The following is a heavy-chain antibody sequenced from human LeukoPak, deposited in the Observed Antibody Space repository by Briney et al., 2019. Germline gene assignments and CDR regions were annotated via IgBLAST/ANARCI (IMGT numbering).Heavy chain of an antibody. CDR3: ARSGVAGGNPEYFDY. CDR1: GGSFSGYY. J-gene: IGHJ4*02. D-gene: IGHD1-26*01. CDR2: INHSGST. V-gene: IGHV4-34*01. Sequence: SETLSLTCAVYGGSFSGYYWSWIRQPPGKGLEWIGEINHSGSTNYNPSLKSRVTISVDTSKNQFSLKLSSVTAADTAVYYCARSGVAGGNPEYFDYWGQGTLVTVSS.